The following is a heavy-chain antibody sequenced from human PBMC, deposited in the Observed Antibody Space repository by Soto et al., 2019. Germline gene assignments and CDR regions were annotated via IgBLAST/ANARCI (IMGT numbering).Heavy chain of an antibody. CDR2: IYPDDSDT. Sequence: GESLKISCKASGYSFTNYWIVWVRQVPGKGLEWMGIIYPDDSDTRYSPSFQGQVTISADKSISTAYLQWSSLRASDTAMYYCARQGRFLNLRTQRWFDLWGQGTLVTVSS. CDR1: GYSFTNYW. D-gene: IGHD3-10*01. J-gene: IGHJ5*02. V-gene: IGHV5-51*01. CDR3: ARQGRFLNLRTQRWFDL.